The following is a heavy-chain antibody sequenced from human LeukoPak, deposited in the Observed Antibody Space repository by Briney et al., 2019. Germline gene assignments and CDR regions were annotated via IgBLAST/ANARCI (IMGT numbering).Heavy chain of an antibody. CDR3: AVLEGARQADAFDI. J-gene: IGHJ3*02. CDR2: ISYDGSNK. V-gene: IGHV3-30*01. D-gene: IGHD3-16*01. Sequence: GGSLRLSCAASGFTFSSYAMHWVRQAPGKGLEWVAVISYDGSNKYYADSVKGRFTISRDNSKNTLYLQMNSLRAEDTAVYYCAVLEGARQADAFDIWGQGTMVTVSS. CDR1: GFTFSSYA.